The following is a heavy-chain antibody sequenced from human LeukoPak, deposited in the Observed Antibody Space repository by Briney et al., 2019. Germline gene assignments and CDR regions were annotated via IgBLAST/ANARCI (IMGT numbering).Heavy chain of an antibody. Sequence: GGSLRLSCAGSGFNFSSYSMSWVRQAPWKGLEFVSSISSSSSFIYYADSVKGRFTISRDNAKKSLYLQMNSLRDEDTAVYYCARDTLLYADSPDAFDMWGQGTMVTVSS. CDR3: ARDTLLYADSPDAFDM. J-gene: IGHJ3*02. CDR2: ISSSSSFI. D-gene: IGHD4-17*01. CDR1: GFNFSSYS. V-gene: IGHV3-21*01.